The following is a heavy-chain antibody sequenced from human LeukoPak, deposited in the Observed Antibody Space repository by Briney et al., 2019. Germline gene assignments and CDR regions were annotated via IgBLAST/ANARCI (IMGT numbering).Heavy chain of an antibody. CDR3: ARGYQLGSYLWFDP. Sequence: PSETLSLTCAVSGGSISSSNWWSWVRQPPGKGLEWIGSIYYSGSTYYNPSLKSRVTISVDTSKNQFSLKLSSVTAADTAVYFCARGYQLGSYLWFDPWGQGTLVTVSS. CDR2: IYYSGST. CDR1: GGSISSSNW. V-gene: IGHV4-4*02. D-gene: IGHD2-2*01. J-gene: IGHJ5*02.